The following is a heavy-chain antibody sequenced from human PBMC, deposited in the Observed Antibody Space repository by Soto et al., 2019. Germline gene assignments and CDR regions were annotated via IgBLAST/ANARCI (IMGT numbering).Heavy chain of an antibody. Sequence: EVQLLESGGGLVQPGGSLRHSCAASGLTFSGYGMSWVRQAPGTGLEWVSAISGSGSTTYYADSVKGRFTISRDDSKNILFLQMNSLRAEDTAVYYCVTRSRGLQSSPPRLDSWGQGTLVTVSS. CDR2: ISGSGSTT. D-gene: IGHD4-4*01. CDR3: VTRSRGLQSSPPRLDS. CDR1: GLTFSGYG. J-gene: IGHJ4*02. V-gene: IGHV3-23*01.